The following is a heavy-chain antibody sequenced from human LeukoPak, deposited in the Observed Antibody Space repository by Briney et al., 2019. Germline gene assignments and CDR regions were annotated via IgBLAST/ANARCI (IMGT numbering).Heavy chain of an antibody. CDR3: ARDRGPTYYYDSSGYYTRGPLDY. J-gene: IGHJ4*02. Sequence: SETLSLTCTVSGGSISSYYWSWFRQPPGKGLEWIGYIYYSGSTNYNPSLKSRVTISVDTSKNQFSLKLSSVTAADTAVYYCARDRGPTYYYDSSGYYTRGPLDYWGQGTLVTVSS. D-gene: IGHD3-22*01. CDR2: IYYSGST. CDR1: GGSISSYY. V-gene: IGHV4-59*01.